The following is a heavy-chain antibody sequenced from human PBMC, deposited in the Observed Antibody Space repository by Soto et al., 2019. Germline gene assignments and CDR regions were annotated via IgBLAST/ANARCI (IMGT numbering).Heavy chain of an antibody. CDR2: IYWNDDK. CDR1: GFSLSTSGVG. CDR3: AHSPHNGIAAADFFDP. Sequence: KTLTLTCTFSGFSLSTSGVGVGWIRQPPGKALEWLALIYWNDDKRYSPSLKSRLTITKDTSTNQVVLTMTNMDPVDTATYYCAHSPHNGIAAADFFDPWGQGTLVTVS. V-gene: IGHV2-5*01. D-gene: IGHD6-13*01. J-gene: IGHJ5*02.